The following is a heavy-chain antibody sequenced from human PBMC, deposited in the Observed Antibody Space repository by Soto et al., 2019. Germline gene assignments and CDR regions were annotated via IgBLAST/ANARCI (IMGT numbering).Heavy chain of an antibody. V-gene: IGHV1-3*01. Sequence: ASVKVSRKTSGYTFTNSLMYWVRQAPGQRLEWMGWINAGNGDTKYSQKFQGRVTITRDTSASTVYMELRSLTFEDTAVYYCARSESLDCWGQGTLVTVSS. CDR2: INAGNGDT. J-gene: IGHJ4*02. D-gene: IGHD3-10*01. CDR1: GYTFTNSL. CDR3: ARSESLDC.